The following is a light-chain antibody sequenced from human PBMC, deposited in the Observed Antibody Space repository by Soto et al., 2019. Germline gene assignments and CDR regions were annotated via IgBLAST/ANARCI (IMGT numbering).Light chain of an antibody. CDR3: QQYTSSLNT. Sequence: QSPGTLSLSPGEGATLSCRASETIRNNYLAWYQQKPGRAPRLLIYGASVRATGVPDRFSGSGSGTDFTLTISRLEPEDFAVYYCQQYTSSLNTFGQGTRLEIK. J-gene: IGKJ5*01. CDR2: GAS. CDR1: ETIRNNY. V-gene: IGKV3-20*01.